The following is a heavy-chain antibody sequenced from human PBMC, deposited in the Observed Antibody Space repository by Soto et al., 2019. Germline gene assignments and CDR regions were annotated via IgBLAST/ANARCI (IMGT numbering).Heavy chain of an antibody. D-gene: IGHD3-10*01. CDR2: IYPGDSDT. CDR1: GYSFTSYW. Sequence: GESLKISCKGSGYSFTSYWIGWVRQMPGKGLEWMGIIYPGDSDTRYSPSFQGQVTISADKSISTAYLQWSSLKASDTAMYYCARCVGSRRGDDYYGMDVWGQGTTVTVSS. CDR3: ARCVGSRRGDDYYGMDV. V-gene: IGHV5-51*01. J-gene: IGHJ6*02.